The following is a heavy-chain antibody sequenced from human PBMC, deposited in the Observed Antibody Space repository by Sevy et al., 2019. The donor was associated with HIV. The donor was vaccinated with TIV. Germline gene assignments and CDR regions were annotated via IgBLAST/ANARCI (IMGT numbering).Heavy chain of an antibody. CDR2: FSFGSGKI. CDR3: TGEGCTNPHDY. D-gene: IGHD2-8*01. J-gene: IGHJ4*02. CDR1: GFTFSKYS. Sequence: GGSLRLSCAASGFTFSKYSMSWIRQTPGKGLEWVSTFSFGSGKINYADSVKGRFTISRDDTRNTFYLQMNSLRAEDTANYYCTGEGCTNPHDYWGQGTVVTVSS. V-gene: IGHV3-21*01.